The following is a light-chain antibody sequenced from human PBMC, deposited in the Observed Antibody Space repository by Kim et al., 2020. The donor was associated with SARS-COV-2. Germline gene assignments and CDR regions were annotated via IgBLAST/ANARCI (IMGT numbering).Light chain of an antibody. CDR2: YDN. CDR3: QVWHGGSHHVI. CDR1: NIGGET. Sequence: APGPTARITCGGDNIGGETVHWYRQKPGQAPVLVIFYDNDRPSGIPARFSGSNSGNTATLTISRVEAGDEADYFCQVWHGGSHHVIFGGGTQLTVL. J-gene: IGLJ2*01. V-gene: IGLV3-21*04.